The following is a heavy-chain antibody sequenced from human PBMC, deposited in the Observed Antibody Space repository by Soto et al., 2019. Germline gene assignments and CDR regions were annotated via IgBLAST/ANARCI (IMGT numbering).Heavy chain of an antibody. CDR1: EGTVIRDW. CDR3: SGGVGDAF. D-gene: IGHD1-26*01. CDR2: TNQDGSEK. Sequence: EVHLVESGGGLVQTGGTLRLSCAIFEGTVIRDWMNWVRQAPGKGLEWVAHTNQDGSEKYYVDSVKGRFTISRDNDNNSLYLQMNSLRAEDTAMYYCSGGVGDAFWGQETLVTVSS. V-gene: IGHV3-7*04. J-gene: IGHJ4*02.